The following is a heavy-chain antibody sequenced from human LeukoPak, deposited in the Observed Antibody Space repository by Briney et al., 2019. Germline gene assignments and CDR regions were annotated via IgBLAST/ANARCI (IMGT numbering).Heavy chain of an antibody. Sequence: SETLSLTCTVSGGSTSSYYWSWIRQPPGKGLEWIGRIYYSGSTNYNPSLKSRVTISVDTSKNQFSLKLSSVTAADTAVYYCARAPGGCYSSSCLDYWGQGTLVTVSS. CDR2: IYYSGST. V-gene: IGHV4-59*01. CDR1: GGSTSSYY. J-gene: IGHJ4*02. CDR3: ARAPGGCYSSSCLDY. D-gene: IGHD6-13*01.